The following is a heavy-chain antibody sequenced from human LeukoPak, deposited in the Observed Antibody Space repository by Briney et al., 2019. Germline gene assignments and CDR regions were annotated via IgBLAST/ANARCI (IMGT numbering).Heavy chain of an antibody. V-gene: IGHV1-69*02. CDR1: GGTFSSYT. J-gene: IGHJ4*02. D-gene: IGHD6-19*01. CDR2: IIPILGIA. CDR3: ARGESSGWTPLDYFDY. Sequence: SVKVSCKASGGTFSSYTISWVRQAPGQGLEWMERIIPILGIANYAQKFQGRVTIAADKSTSTAYMELSSLRSEDTAVYYCARGESSGWTPLDYFDYWGQGTLVTVSS.